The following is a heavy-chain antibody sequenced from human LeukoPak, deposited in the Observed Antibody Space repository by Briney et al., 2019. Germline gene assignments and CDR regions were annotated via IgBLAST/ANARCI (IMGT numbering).Heavy chain of an antibody. D-gene: IGHD3-16*01. Sequence: GGSLRLSCAVSGFTFSTYEMIWVRQAPGKGLEWVSYIDSSGTVRYYADSVEGRFTISRDNADNSLYLQMNSLRAEDTAVYYCARVVWGQLTYYFDYWGQGTLVTVSS. J-gene: IGHJ4*02. CDR1: GFTFSTYE. CDR3: ARVVWGQLTYYFDY. CDR2: IDSSGTVR. V-gene: IGHV3-48*03.